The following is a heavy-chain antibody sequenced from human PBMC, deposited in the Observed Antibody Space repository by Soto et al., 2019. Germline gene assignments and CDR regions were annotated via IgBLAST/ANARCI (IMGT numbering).Heavy chain of an antibody. CDR3: AKDTATRGIDAFDI. V-gene: IGHV3-9*01. CDR1: GFTFDDYA. D-gene: IGHD3-16*01. CDR2: ISWNSGSI. J-gene: IGHJ3*02. Sequence: EVQLVESGRGLVQPGRSLRLSCAASGFTFDDYAMHWVRQAPGKGLEWVSGISWNSGSIGYVDSVKGRFTISRDNAKNSLYLQMNSLRAEDTALYYCAKDTATRGIDAFDIWGQGTMVTVSS.